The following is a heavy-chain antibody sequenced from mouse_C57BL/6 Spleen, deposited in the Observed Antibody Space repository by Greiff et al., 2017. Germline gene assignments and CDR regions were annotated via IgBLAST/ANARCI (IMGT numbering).Heavy chain of an antibody. CDR2: IHPNSGST. V-gene: IGHV1-64*01. Sequence: QVQLQQPGAELVKPGASVKLSCKASGYTFTSYWMHWVKQRPGQGLEWIGMIHPNSGSTNYNEKFQSKATLTVDKSSSAAYMTLSSLTSEDSAVYFCARRKTLITRVVGDWYFDVWGTGTTVTVSS. CDR1: GYTFTSYW. D-gene: IGHD1-1*01. CDR3: ARRKTLITRVVGDWYFDV. J-gene: IGHJ1*03.